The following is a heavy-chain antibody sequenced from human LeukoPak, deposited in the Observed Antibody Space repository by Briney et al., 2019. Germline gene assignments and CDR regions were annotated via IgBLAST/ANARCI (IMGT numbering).Heavy chain of an antibody. D-gene: IGHD2-15*01. CDR2: ISSDSSSI. CDR3: AKQRSEVVVAATNY. CDR1: GFGFSFYS. V-gene: IGHV3-48*02. Sequence: GGSLRLSCVASGFGFSFYSMNWVRQAPGKGLEWLSYISSDSSSIYDAESVKGRFTVSRDNGKNSLYLQMNSLRDEDTAVYYCAKQRSEVVVAATNYWGQGTLVTVSS. J-gene: IGHJ4*02.